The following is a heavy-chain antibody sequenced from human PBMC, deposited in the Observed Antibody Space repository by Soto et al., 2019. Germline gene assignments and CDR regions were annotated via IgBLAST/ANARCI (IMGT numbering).Heavy chain of an antibody. Sequence: EVQLVESGGGLVKPGGSLRLSCAASGFTFSSYSMNWVRQAPGQGLEWVSSISSSSSYIYYADSVKGRFTISRDNAKNSLYLQMNSLRAEDTAVYYWARARQLEGFDYWGQGTLVTVAS. J-gene: IGHJ4*02. CDR3: ARARQLEGFDY. V-gene: IGHV3-21*01. CDR2: ISSSSSYI. D-gene: IGHD6-6*01. CDR1: GFTFSSYS.